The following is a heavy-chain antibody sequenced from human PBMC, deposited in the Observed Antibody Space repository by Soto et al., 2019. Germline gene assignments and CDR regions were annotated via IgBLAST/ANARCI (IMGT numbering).Heavy chain of an antibody. Sequence: QVQLVQSGAEVKKPGASVKVSCKASGYTFTSYAMHWVRQAPGQRLEWMGWINAGNGNTKYSQKFQGRVSITRDTSASTAYMELSSLRSEDTAVYYCARTPQQWLVPGYWGQGTLVTVSS. CDR2: INAGNGNT. CDR1: GYTFTSYA. J-gene: IGHJ4*02. CDR3: ARTPQQWLVPGY. D-gene: IGHD6-19*01. V-gene: IGHV1-3*01.